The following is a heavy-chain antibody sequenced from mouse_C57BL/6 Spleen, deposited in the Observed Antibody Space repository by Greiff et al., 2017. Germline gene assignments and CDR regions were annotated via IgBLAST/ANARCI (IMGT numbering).Heavy chain of an antibody. CDR2: ISSGGSYT. V-gene: IGHV5-6*01. D-gene: IGHD2-3*01. J-gene: IGHJ2*01. CDR1: GFTFSSYG. Sequence: EVQLVESGGDLVKPGGSLKLSCAASGFTFSSYGMSWVRQTPDKRLEWVATISSGGSYTYYPDSVKGRFTISRDNAKNTLYLQMSSLKSEDTAMYYCARLGDGYYSFDYWGQGTTLTVSS. CDR3: ARLGDGYYSFDY.